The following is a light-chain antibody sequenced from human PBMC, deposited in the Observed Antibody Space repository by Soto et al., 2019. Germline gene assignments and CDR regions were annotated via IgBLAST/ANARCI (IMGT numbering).Light chain of an antibody. J-gene: IGLJ2*01. V-gene: IGLV2-14*01. CDR3: TSYTSSTSLDVL. CDR1: SSDVGGYNY. Sequence: QSALTQPASVSGSPGQSITISCTGTSSDVGGYNYVSWYQQYPGKAPKLMIYDVSNRPSGVSNRFSGSKSGNTASLTISGLQAEDEADYYCTSYTSSTSLDVLFGVGTKLTVL. CDR2: DVS.